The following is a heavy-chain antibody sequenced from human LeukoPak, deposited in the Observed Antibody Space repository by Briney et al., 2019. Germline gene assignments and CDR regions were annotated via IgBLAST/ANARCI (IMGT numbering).Heavy chain of an antibody. CDR2: IKSKTDGGTT. CDR3: ITDPGEWEPI. D-gene: IGHD1-26*01. Sequence: GGSLRLSCAASGFTFSNAWMSWVLQAPGKGLEWVGRIKSKTDGGTTDYGAPVKGRFIISRDDSKNTLYLQMNGLKIEDTAVYYCITDPGEWEPIWGQGTMVTVSS. V-gene: IGHV3-15*01. J-gene: IGHJ3*02. CDR1: GFTFSNAW.